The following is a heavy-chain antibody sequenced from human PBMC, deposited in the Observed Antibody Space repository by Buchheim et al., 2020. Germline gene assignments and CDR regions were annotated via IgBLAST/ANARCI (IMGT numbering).Heavy chain of an antibody. CDR1: GGSISSGDYY. V-gene: IGHV4-30-4*01. Sequence: QVQLQESGPGLVKPSQTLSLTCTVSGGSISSGDYYWSWIRQPPGKGLEWIGYIYYSGSTYYNPSLKSRVTISVDTSKNQFSLKLSSVTAADTAVYYCARVSRYYYGSGSPPLSNYYGMDVWGQGTT. CDR2: IYYSGST. CDR3: ARVSRYYYGSGSPPLSNYYGMDV. J-gene: IGHJ6*02. D-gene: IGHD3-10*01.